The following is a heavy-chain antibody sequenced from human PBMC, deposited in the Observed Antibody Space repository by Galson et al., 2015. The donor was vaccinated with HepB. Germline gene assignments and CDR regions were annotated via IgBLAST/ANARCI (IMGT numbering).Heavy chain of an antibody. CDR2: ISWNSGHS. V-gene: IGHV3-9*01. Sequence: SLRLSCATSGFTFGDYAMHWVRQAPGKGLERVSGISWNSGHSAYLDSVKGRFTISRDNAKNSLYLQLNSLTSEDTALYFCVKDVDPFLGVAAAGWFENWGQGTPVTVSS. CDR1: GFTFGDYA. D-gene: IGHD6-13*01. CDR3: VKDVDPFLGVAAAGWFEN. J-gene: IGHJ4*02.